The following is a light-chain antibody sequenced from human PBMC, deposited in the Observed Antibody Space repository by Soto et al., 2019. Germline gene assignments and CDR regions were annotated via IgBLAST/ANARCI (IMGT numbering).Light chain of an antibody. J-gene: IGKJ2*01. Sequence: DVVMTQSPLSLPVTLGQPASISCRSSQSLVYSDGNTYLTWLQQRPGQSPRRLIYRVSNRDSGVPERLSVSGSGTVFSLKISRVEAEDLGVYYCVQSTHWPMTFGQGTKLEIK. V-gene: IGKV2-30*01. CDR3: VQSTHWPMT. CDR2: RVS. CDR1: QSLVYSDGNTY.